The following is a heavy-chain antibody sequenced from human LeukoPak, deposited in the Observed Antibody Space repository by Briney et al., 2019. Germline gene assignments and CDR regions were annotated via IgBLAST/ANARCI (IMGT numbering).Heavy chain of an antibody. Sequence: GGSLRLSCAASGFTFSHFWMHWVRQVPGKGLVWGSRISGDGSNTNYADSVKGRFTISRDNARNTLYLQMNSLRAEDTAVYYCTTPRTYYDFWSGYRFDFWGRGTMVTVS. J-gene: IGHJ3*01. CDR1: GFTFSHFW. V-gene: IGHV3-74*01. D-gene: IGHD3-3*01. CDR2: ISGDGSNT. CDR3: TTPRTYYDFWSGYRFDF.